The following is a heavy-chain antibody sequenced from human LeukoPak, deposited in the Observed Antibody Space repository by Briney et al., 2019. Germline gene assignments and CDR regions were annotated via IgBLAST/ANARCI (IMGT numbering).Heavy chain of an antibody. J-gene: IGHJ4*02. CDR3: ASVAVAGYFDS. CDR2: ISSGSSYI. Sequence: GGSLRLSCAASGFTFSWFSMNWVRQAPGKGLEWVSSISSGSSYIYYADSVKGRFTISRDNAKNSLYLQMNSLRAEDTAVYYCASVAVAGYFDSWGQGTLVTVSS. V-gene: IGHV3-21*01. D-gene: IGHD6-19*01. CDR1: GFTFSWFS.